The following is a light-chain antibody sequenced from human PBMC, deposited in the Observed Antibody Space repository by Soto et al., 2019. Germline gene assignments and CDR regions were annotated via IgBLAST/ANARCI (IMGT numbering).Light chain of an antibody. V-gene: IGLV2-11*01. Sequence: QSALTQPRSVSGSPGQSVTISCTGTSSDVGGYNSVSWYQQHPGKAPRLMIYEVNKRPSGVPDRFSGSKSGYTASLTVSGLQTEDEAFYYCSSSAGIYHYLVFGGGTQLTVL. CDR2: EVN. CDR1: SSDVGGYNS. CDR3: SSSAGIYHYLV. J-gene: IGLJ3*02.